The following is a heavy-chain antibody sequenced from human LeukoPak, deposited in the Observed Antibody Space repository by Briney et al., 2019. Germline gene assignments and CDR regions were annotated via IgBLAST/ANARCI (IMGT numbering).Heavy chain of an antibody. J-gene: IGHJ4*02. V-gene: IGHV1-18*01. CDR3: ALSRPHYGDYPFDY. CDR2: ISAYNGNT. D-gene: IGHD4-17*01. CDR1: GYTFTSYG. Sequence: GASVKVSCKASGYTFTSYGISWVRQAPGQGLEWMGWISAYNGNTNYAQKLQGRVTMTTDTSTSTAYMELRSLRSDDTAVYYCALSRPHYGDYPFDYWGQGTLVTVSS.